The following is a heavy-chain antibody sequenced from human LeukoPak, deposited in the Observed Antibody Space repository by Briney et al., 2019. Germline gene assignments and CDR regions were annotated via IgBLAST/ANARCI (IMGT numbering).Heavy chain of an antibody. CDR1: GFTVSSNY. Sequence: PGGSLRLSCAASGFTVSSNYMSWVRQAQGKVLEWVSVIYSGGSTYYADSVKGRFTISRDNSKNTLYLQMNRLRAEDTAMYYCASGSGSYRTPYYYMDVWGTGTTVTVSS. CDR2: IYSGGST. CDR3: ASGSGSYRTPYYYMDV. D-gene: IGHD3-10*01. J-gene: IGHJ6*03. V-gene: IGHV3-53*01.